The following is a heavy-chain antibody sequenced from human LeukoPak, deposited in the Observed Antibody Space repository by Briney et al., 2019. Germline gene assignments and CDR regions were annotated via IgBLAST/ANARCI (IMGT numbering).Heavy chain of an antibody. CDR3: ARGEYSSSYAYYYYYYMDV. CDR2: IYYSGST. D-gene: IGHD6-13*01. Sequence: SETLSLTCTVSGASISTNSYYWSWIRQPPGKGLEWIGYIYYSGSTNYNPSLKSRVTISVDTSKNQFSLKLSSVTAADTAVYYCARGEYSSSYAYYYYYYMDVWGKGTTVTISS. CDR1: GASISTNSYY. V-gene: IGHV4-61*01. J-gene: IGHJ6*03.